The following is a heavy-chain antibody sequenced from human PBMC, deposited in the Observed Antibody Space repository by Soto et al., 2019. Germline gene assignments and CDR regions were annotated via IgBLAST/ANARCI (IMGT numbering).Heavy chain of an antibody. J-gene: IGHJ6*02. CDR1: GGTFSSYT. Sequence: SVKVSCKASGGTFSSYTISWVRQAPGQGLEWMGRIIPILGIANYAQKFQGRVTITADKSTSTAYMELSSLRSEDTAVYYCARDREIVVVSAAHNPNYYGMDVWGQGTTVTVSS. CDR2: IIPILGIA. CDR3: ARDREIVVVSAAHNPNYYGMDV. V-gene: IGHV1-69*04. D-gene: IGHD2-2*01.